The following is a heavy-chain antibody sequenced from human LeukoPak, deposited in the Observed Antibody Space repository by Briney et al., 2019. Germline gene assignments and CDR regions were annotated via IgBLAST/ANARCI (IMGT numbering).Heavy chain of an antibody. CDR3: ARTGRDDGFDI. CDR2: VKQDGSEK. Sequence: GGSLRLSCAASGFTFSSYWMRWVRQAPGGGLEWVAKVKQDGSEKHYVASAKGRFTVSRDNAKNSLYLQMNSVRGDDTSVYFFARTGRDDGFDIWAKGQWSPSLQ. V-gene: IGHV3-7*04. J-gene: IGHJ3*02. CDR1: GFTFSSYW.